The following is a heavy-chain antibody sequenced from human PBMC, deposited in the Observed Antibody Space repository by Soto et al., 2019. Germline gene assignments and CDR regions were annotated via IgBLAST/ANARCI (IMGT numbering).Heavy chain of an antibody. CDR2: INPGSGYT. J-gene: IGHJ4*02. Sequence: QVQFVQSGAEVKKPGASVRLSCKPSGYTLPNYSIQWVRQAAGQGLQWLGWINPGSGYTEYSQRFQGRVTLSRDNSASTFYMDLTRLTSEDTAVYVCTRDLNGGNPFDYWGQGTLVTVSS. CDR3: TRDLNGGNPFDY. V-gene: IGHV1-3*01. CDR1: GYTLPNYS. D-gene: IGHD2-8*01.